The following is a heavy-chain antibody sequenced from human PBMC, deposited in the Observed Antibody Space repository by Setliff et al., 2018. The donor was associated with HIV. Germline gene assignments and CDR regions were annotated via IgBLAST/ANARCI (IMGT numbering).Heavy chain of an antibody. CDR3: ARGDVVHRFDP. CDR2: IFYTGST. Sequence: SETLSLTCTVSGGSISSYYWTWLRQFPGKGLEWIGFIFYTGSTTYNPSLNSRVTISVDTSKNQFSLKLSSVTAADTAVYYCARGDVVHRFDPWGQGTLVTVSS. CDR1: GGSISSYY. V-gene: IGHV4-59*01. D-gene: IGHD2-15*01. J-gene: IGHJ5*02.